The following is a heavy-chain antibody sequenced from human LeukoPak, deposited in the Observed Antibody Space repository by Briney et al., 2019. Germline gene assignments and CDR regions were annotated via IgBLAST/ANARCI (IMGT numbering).Heavy chain of an antibody. V-gene: IGHV3-30-3*01. J-gene: IGHJ4*02. CDR1: GFTFSSYA. Sequence: GGSLRLSCAASGFTFSSYAMRWVRQAPGKGLEWVAVISYDGSNKYYADSVKGRFTISRDNSKNTLYLQMNSLRAEDTAVYYCARDKFEEQQPHFDYWGQGTLVTVSS. CDR3: ARDKFEEQQPHFDY. CDR2: ISYDGSNK. D-gene: IGHD6-13*01.